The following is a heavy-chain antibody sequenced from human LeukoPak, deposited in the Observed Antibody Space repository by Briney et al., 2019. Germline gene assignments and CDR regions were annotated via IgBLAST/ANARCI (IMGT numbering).Heavy chain of an antibody. CDR1: LFTFSSYA. CDR2: ISSNGGST. CDR3: AKDFGSIFGDY. J-gene: IGHJ4*02. Sequence: GGSLRLSCSASLFTFSSYAMHWVRQAPGKGLEYVSAISSNGGSTYYADSVKGRFTISRDNSRHTVYLQMKSLRAEDTALYFCAKDFGSIFGDYWGQGSLVTVSS. D-gene: IGHD3-10*01. V-gene: IGHV3-64*04.